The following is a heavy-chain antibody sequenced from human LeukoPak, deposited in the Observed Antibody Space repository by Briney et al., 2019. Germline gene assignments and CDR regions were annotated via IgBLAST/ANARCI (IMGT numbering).Heavy chain of an antibody. CDR1: GFTFSSYG. D-gene: IGHD2-15*01. J-gene: IGHJ4*02. V-gene: IGHV3-30*18. CDR3: AKDLGYCSGGSCYGAHPLDY. Sequence: AGGSLRLSCAASGFTFSSYGMHWVRQAPGKGLEWVAVISYDGCNKYYADSVKGRFTISRDNSKNTLYLQMNSLRAEDTAVYYCAKDLGYCSGGSCYGAHPLDYWGQGTLVTVSS. CDR2: ISYDGCNK.